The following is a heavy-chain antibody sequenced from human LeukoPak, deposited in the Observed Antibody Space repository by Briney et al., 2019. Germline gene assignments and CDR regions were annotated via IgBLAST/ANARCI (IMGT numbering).Heavy chain of an antibody. D-gene: IGHD6-6*01. CDR3: AKQGRLVRPNYYYYYVDV. CDR1: GFTFSSYA. CDR2: ISGSGGST. Sequence: GGSLRLSCAASGFTFSSYAMSWVRQAPGKGLEWVSAISGSGGSTYYADSVKGRFTISRDNSKNTLYLQMNSLRAEDTAVYYCAKQGRLVRPNYYYYYVDVWGKGTTVTVSS. J-gene: IGHJ6*03. V-gene: IGHV3-23*01.